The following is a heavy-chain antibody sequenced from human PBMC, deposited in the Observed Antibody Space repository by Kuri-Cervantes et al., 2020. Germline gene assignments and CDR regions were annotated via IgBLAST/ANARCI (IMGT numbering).Heavy chain of an antibody. J-gene: IGHJ4*02. V-gene: IGHV3-23*01. CDR3: ARAGGYGSGRHNYFDY. Sequence: GESLKISCAASGFTFSSYGMHWVRQAPGKGLEWVSAISGSSVSTYYADSVKGRFTISRDSSKNTLYLQMNSLRAEDTAVYYCARAGGYGSGRHNYFDYWGQGTLVTVSS. D-gene: IGHD3-10*01. CDR2: ISGSSVST. CDR1: GFTFSSYG.